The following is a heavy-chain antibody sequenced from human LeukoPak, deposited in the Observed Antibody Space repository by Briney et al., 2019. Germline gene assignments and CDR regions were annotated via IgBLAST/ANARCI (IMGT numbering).Heavy chain of an antibody. CDR2: ISWNSGSM. D-gene: IGHD3-22*01. CDR3: AKDLLYYYDSSGFRGAFDI. V-gene: IGHV3-9*01. CDR1: GFTFDDYA. J-gene: IGHJ3*02. Sequence: GGSLRLSCAASGFTFDDYAMHWVRQAPGKGLEWVSGISWNSGSMGYADSVKGRFTISRDYAKNSLYLQMKSLRAEDTALYYCAKDLLYYYDSSGFRGAFDIWGQGTMVTVSS.